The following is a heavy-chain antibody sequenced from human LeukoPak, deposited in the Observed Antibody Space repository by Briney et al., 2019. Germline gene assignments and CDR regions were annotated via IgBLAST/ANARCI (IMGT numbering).Heavy chain of an antibody. Sequence: SVKVSCKASGGTFSSYGISWVRQAPGQGLEWMGGIIPIFGTANYAQKFQGRVTITADESTSTAYMELSSLRSEDTAVYYCARGVSGIVVVTPDDAFDIWGQGTMVTVSS. J-gene: IGHJ3*02. V-gene: IGHV1-69*13. D-gene: IGHD2-21*02. CDR3: ARGVSGIVVVTPDDAFDI. CDR1: GGTFSSYG. CDR2: IIPIFGTA.